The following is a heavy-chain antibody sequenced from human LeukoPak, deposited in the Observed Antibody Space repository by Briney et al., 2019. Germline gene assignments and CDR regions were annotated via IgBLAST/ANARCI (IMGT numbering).Heavy chain of an antibody. CDR3: ARGEDYYGSGSYYTWFDP. J-gene: IGHJ5*02. V-gene: IGHV1-18*01. D-gene: IGHD3-10*01. Sequence: ASVKVSCKASGYAFTSYGINWVRQAPGQGLEWMGWISAYNGNTNYAQKLQGRVTMTTDTSTSTAYMELRSLRSDDTAVYYCARGEDYYGSGSYYTWFDPWGQGTLVTVSS. CDR1: GYAFTSYG. CDR2: ISAYNGNT.